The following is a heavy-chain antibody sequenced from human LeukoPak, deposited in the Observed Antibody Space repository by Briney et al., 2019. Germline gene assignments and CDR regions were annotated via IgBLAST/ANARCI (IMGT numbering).Heavy chain of an antibody. CDR2: ISVYNGNT. CDR1: GYTFTSYG. Sequence: ASVKVSCKASGYTFTSYGISWVRQAPGQGLEWMGWISVYNGNTNYAQKLQGRVTMTTDTSTSAAYMELRSLRSDDTAVYYCARGRFGVVIIHKDYFDYWGQGTLVTASS. J-gene: IGHJ4*02. V-gene: IGHV1-18*01. CDR3: ARGRFGVVIIHKDYFDY. D-gene: IGHD3-3*01.